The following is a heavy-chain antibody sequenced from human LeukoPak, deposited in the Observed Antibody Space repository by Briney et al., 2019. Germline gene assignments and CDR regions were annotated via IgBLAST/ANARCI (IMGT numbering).Heavy chain of an antibody. J-gene: IGHJ6*03. Sequence: GGSPRPSCAASGFTFDDYGMSWVRQGPGKGLEWGSGINWNGVSTSYVDSVKGRFTISRDNAKNSLYLQMNSLRAEDTALYYCARALSNYVDYHYYYMDVWGKGTTVTVSS. D-gene: IGHD4-11*01. CDR2: INWNGVST. V-gene: IGHV3-20*04. CDR3: ARALSNYVDYHYYYMDV. CDR1: GFTFDDYG.